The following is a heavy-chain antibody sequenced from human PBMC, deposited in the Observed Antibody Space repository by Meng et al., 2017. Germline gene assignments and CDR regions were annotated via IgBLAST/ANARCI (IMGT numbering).Heavy chain of an antibody. CDR1: GFSLSTSGVG. CDR3: VRRRDYGDYIDY. CDR2: IYWDDDK. Sequence: QITLKESGPTLAKPTQTLTLTCTFSGFSLSTSGVGVGWIRQPPGKALEWLALIYWDDDKRYSPSLKSRLTISKDTSKNQVVLTMTNMDPVDTGTYYCVRRRDYGDYIDYWGQGTLVTVSS. D-gene: IGHD4-17*01. J-gene: IGHJ4*02. V-gene: IGHV2-5*02.